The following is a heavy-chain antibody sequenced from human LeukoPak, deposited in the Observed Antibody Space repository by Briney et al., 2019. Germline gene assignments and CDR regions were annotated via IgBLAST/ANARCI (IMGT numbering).Heavy chain of an antibody. CDR2: ISSSGSTI. V-gene: IGHV3-11*01. CDR3: ARDSPYYDSSGYPDY. J-gene: IGHJ4*02. CDR1: GFTFSDYY. Sequence: GGPLRLSCAASGFTFSDYYMSWIRQAPGKGLEWVSYISSSGSTIYYADSVKGRFTISRDNAKNSLYLQMNSLRAEDTAVYYCARDSPYYDSSGYPDYWGQGTLVTVSS. D-gene: IGHD3-22*01.